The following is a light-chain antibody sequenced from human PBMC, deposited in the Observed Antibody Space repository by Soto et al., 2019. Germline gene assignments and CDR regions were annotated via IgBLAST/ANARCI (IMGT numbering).Light chain of an antibody. J-gene: IGKJ4*01. CDR1: QSISSW. V-gene: IGKV1-5*03. Sequence: DIQMTQSPSTLSASVGDRVTITCRASQSISSWLAWYQQKPGKAPKLLIYKASSLESGVPSRFSGSGSGTEFTLTISSLQPDDFATQHSPQYNSYPLPFGGGTKVDIK. CDR3: PQYNSYPLP. CDR2: KAS.